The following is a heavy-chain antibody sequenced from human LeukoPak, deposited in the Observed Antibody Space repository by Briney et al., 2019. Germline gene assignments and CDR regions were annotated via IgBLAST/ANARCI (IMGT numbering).Heavy chain of an antibody. Sequence: PSETLSLTCTVSGGSITSGGNFWTWIRQHPGEGLEWIGYISHSGSTYYNPSLKSRVTISVDTSKNHFSLQLNSVTAADTAMYYCARYYCGSSTCPGVDYWGRGTLVTVSS. V-gene: IGHV4-31*03. J-gene: IGHJ4*02. D-gene: IGHD2-2*01. CDR1: GGSITSGGNF. CDR2: ISHSGST. CDR3: ARYYCGSSTCPGVDY.